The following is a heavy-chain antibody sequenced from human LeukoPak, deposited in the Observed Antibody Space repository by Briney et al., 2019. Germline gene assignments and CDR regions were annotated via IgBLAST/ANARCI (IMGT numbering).Heavy chain of an antibody. J-gene: IGHJ4*02. D-gene: IGHD3-10*01. CDR1: GGSISSYY. V-gene: IGHV4-59*01. CDR2: IYYSGST. CDR3: ARTGSGSYYNPNFDY. Sequence: SETLSLTCTVSGGSISSYYWSWIRQPPGKGLEWIGYIYYSGSTNYNPPLKSRVTISVDTSKNQFSLKLSSVTAADTAVYYCARTGSGSYYNPNFDYWGQGTLVTVSS.